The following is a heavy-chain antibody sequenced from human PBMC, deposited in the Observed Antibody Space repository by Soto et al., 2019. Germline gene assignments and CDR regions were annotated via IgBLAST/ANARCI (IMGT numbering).Heavy chain of an antibody. J-gene: IGHJ6*02. V-gene: IGHV2-26*01. Sequence: SGPTLVNPTETLTLTCTVSGFSLSNARMGVSWIRQPPGKALEWLAHIFSNDEKSYSTSLKSRLTISKDTSKSQVVLTMTNMDPVDTATYYCARSLGYSYGYYYYYGMDVWGQGTTVTVSS. CDR2: IFSNDEK. CDR1: GFSLSNARMG. D-gene: IGHD5-18*01. CDR3: ARSLGYSYGYYYYYGMDV.